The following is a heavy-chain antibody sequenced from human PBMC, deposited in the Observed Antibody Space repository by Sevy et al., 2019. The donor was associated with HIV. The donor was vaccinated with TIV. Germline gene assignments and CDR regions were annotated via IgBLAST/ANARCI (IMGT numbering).Heavy chain of an antibody. CDR3: AGGGYYGLGSYHS. V-gene: IGHV4-61*01. D-gene: IGHD3-10*01. CDR1: GGSVSSGRYY. Sequence: SETLSLTCTVSGGSVSSGRYYWSWIRQSPGKGLEWIGYIYYSGRANQNPSLKSRVTISLDTSKNQVSLRLSSVTAADTAVYYCAGGGYYGLGSYHSWGQGTLVTVSS. J-gene: IGHJ4*02. CDR2: IYYSGRA.